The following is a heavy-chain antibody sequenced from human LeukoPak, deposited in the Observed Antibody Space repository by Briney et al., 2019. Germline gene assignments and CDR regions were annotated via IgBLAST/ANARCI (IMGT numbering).Heavy chain of an antibody. CDR1: GYSISSGYY. J-gene: IGHJ4*02. CDR3: ARDQYYYDSSGYLFDY. V-gene: IGHV4-4*07. CDR2: IYTSGST. Sequence: SETLSLTCTVSGYSISSGYYWGWIRPPAGKGLEWIGRIYTSGSTNYNPSLKSRVTMSVDTSKNQFSLKLSSVTAADTAVYYCARDQYYYDSSGYLFDYWGQGTLVTVSS. D-gene: IGHD3-22*01.